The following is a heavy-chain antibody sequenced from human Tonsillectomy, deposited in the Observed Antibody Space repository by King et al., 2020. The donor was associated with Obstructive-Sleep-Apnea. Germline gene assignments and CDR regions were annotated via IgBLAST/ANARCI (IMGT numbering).Heavy chain of an antibody. Sequence: VQLVESGGGVVQPGRSLRLSCAASGFTFSSYPMHWVRQAPGKGLEWVAVISYDGGNKYYADSVKGRFTISRDNSKNTLYLQMNSLRAEDTAVYYCAREVIVVEPAAITSDYGMDVWGQGTTVTVSS. D-gene: IGHD2-2*01. CDR1: GFTFSSYP. V-gene: IGHV3-30*04. J-gene: IGHJ6*02. CDR2: ISYDGGNK. CDR3: AREVIVVEPAAITSDYGMDV.